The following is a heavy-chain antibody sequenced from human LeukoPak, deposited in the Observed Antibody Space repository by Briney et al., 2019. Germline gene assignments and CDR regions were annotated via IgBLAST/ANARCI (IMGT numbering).Heavy chain of an antibody. D-gene: IGHD5-24*01. J-gene: IGHJ6*03. V-gene: IGHV3-21*01. CDR3: ASGRDGYNAYYYYYYMDV. CDR2: ISSRSSYI. Sequence: GGSLRLSCAASGFTFSSYSMNWVRQAPGKGLEWVSSISSRSSYIYYADSVKGRFTISRDNAKNSLYLQMNSLRAEDTAVYYCASGRDGYNAYYYYYYMDVWGKGTTVTVSS. CDR1: GFTFSSYS.